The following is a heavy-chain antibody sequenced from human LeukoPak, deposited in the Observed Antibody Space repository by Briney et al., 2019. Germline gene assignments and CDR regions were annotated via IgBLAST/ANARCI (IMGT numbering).Heavy chain of an antibody. J-gene: IGHJ4*02. CDR2: IRSKANTYAT. Sequence: GGSLRLSCAASGSTFSGSPMHWVRQASGKGLEWIGRIRSKANTYATAYAAAVKGRFTISRDNSKNTLSLQMNSLRAEDTAVYYCAKRELYSYDSSGYYFDYWGQGTLVTVSS. D-gene: IGHD3-22*01. V-gene: IGHV3-73*01. CDR1: GSTFSGSP. CDR3: AKRELYSYDSSGYYFDY.